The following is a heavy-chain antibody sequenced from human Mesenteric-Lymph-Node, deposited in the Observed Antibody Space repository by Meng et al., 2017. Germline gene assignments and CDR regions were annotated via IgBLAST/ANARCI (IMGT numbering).Heavy chain of an antibody. J-gene: IGHJ4*02. CDR1: CGSISSGGYY. CDR2: IHSSGST. D-gene: IGHD2-21*02. Sequence: SGPDLVNPTHPPSPTYPVSCGSISSGGYYWSWIRQHPGKGLEWIGYIHSSGSTNYNPSLKSRVTISVDESKNQFSLRLSSVTAADTAVYYCARVGAYCGGDCYHPRWGQGTLVTVSS. CDR3: ARVGAYCGGDCYHPR. V-gene: IGHV4-31*03.